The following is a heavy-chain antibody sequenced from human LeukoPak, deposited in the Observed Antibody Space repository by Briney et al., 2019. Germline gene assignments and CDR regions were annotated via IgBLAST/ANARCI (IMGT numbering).Heavy chain of an antibody. V-gene: IGHV4-59*01. CDR2: IYYTGST. CDR3: ARVRGVVSPLDY. CDR1: GGSISNYY. J-gene: IGHJ4*02. Sequence: PSETLSLTCTVSGGSISNYYWSWIRQPPGKGLEWIGYIYYTGSTNSNPSLGSRVTISVDTSKNQFSLKLSSVTAADTAVYYCARVRGVVSPLDYWGQGTLVTVSS. D-gene: IGHD3-10*01.